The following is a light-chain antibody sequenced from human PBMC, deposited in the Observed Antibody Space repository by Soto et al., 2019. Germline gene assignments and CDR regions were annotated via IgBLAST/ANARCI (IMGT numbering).Light chain of an antibody. CDR3: AVRDDSLSGVV. Sequence: QSVLTQPPSASGTPGQRVTFSCSGSISNIGDNDVFWYQQLPGTAPTLLIYRNYERPSGVPDRFSGSKSGTSASLAISGLRSEDEADYYCAVRDDSLSGVVFGGGTKLTVL. J-gene: IGLJ2*01. V-gene: IGLV1-47*01. CDR2: RNY. CDR1: ISNIGDND.